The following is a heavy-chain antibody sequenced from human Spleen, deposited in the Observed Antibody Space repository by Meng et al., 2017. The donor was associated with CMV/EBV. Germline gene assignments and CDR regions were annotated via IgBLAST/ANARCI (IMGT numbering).Heavy chain of an antibody. J-gene: IGHJ4*02. V-gene: IGHV1-2*02. CDR3: ARAHQYCSSTSCYPGY. CDR2: VNPDSGTT. D-gene: IGHD2-2*01. Sequence: ASVKVSCKASGYTFNGYYIHWVRQAPGQGLEWMGWVNPDSGTTNYAQKFQGRVTMTRDTSISTAYMGLSRLRSDDTAVYYCARAHQYCSSTSCYPGYWGQGTLVTVSS. CDR1: GYTFNGYY.